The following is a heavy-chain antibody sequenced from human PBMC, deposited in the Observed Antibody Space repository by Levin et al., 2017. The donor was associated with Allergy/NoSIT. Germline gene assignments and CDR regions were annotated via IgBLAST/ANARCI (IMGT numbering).Heavy chain of an antibody. D-gene: IGHD6-13*01. J-gene: IGHJ4*02. CDR1: GGTFSSYA. CDR3: ARPTRLYSSSWYFDY. CDR2: IIPIFGTA. V-gene: IGHV1-69*13. Sequence: SVKVSCKASGGTFSSYAISWVRQAPGQGLEWMGGIIPIFGTANYAQKFQGRVTITADESTSTAYMELSSLRSEDTAVYYCARPTRLYSSSWYFDYWGQGTLVTVSS.